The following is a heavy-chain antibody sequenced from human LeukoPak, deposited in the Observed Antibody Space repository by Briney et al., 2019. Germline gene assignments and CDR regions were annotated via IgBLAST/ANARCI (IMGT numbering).Heavy chain of an antibody. D-gene: IGHD6-13*01. CDR1: GGSFSGYY. V-gene: IGHV4-34*01. J-gene: IGHJ4*02. CDR2: INHSGST. Sequence: PSETLSLTCAVYGGSFSGYYWSWIRQPPGKGLEWIGEINHSGSTNYNPSLKSRVTISVDTSKNQFSLKLSSVTAADTAVYYCARGGGSSWYFDYWGQGTLVTVSS. CDR3: ARGGGSSWYFDY.